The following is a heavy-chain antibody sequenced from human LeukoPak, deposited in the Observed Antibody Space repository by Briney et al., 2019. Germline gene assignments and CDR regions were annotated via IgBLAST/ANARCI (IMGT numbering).Heavy chain of an antibody. CDR2: IKQDGSEK. J-gene: IGHJ6*02. CDR3: ARVAYDYARGGMDV. Sequence: GGSLRLSCAASRFTFNTYWMSWVRRAPGKGLEWVANIKQDGSEKYYVDSVKGRFTISRDNAKNSLYLQMNSLRGEDTAVYYCARVAYDYARGGMDVWGQGTTVTVSS. V-gene: IGHV3-7*04. D-gene: IGHD3-16*01. CDR1: RFTFNTYW.